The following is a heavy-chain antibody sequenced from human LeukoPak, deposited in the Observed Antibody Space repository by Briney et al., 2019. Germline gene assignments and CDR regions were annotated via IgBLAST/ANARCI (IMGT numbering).Heavy chain of an antibody. CDR3: ARDFFHSDISRPFDY. CDR1: GFIFSRYT. V-gene: IGHV3-21*01. J-gene: IGHJ4*02. D-gene: IGHD3-3*02. Sequence: GGSLRLSCAASGFIFSRYTINWVRQAPGKGLEWVSSIWSDSADIHYADSVKGRFTISRDNAKNSLYLQMNSLRAEDSAVYYCARDFFHSDISRPFDYWGQGTLVTVSS. CDR2: IWSDSADI.